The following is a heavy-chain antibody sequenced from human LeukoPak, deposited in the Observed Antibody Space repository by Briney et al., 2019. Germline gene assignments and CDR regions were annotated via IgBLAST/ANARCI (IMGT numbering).Heavy chain of an antibody. Sequence: GGSLRLSCAASGFTFTDYWMTWVRQVPGKGLEWVANIHKAGTESYYVDSVKGRFAISRDNAKNSLYLQLSSLRVDETAVYYCARVGTWELQRVFDYWGQGTLVTVSS. CDR1: GFTFTDYW. J-gene: IGHJ4*02. CDR3: ARVGTWELQRVFDY. V-gene: IGHV3-7*01. CDR2: IHKAGTES. D-gene: IGHD1-26*01.